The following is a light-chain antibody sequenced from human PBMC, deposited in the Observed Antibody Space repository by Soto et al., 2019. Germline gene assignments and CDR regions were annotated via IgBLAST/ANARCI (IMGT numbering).Light chain of an antibody. CDR1: QYINTR. CDR3: HQRQSWPWT. CDR2: QTS. V-gene: IGKV3D-11*03. J-gene: IGKJ1*01. Sequence: EIVLTQSPATLSSFPGDRVTLSCRASQYINTRLAWYQHRPGQAPRRLIYQTSIRAAGIPARFSASGTGTDFTLNISDVHPEDFAVYYCHQRQSWPWTFGQGTKVDI.